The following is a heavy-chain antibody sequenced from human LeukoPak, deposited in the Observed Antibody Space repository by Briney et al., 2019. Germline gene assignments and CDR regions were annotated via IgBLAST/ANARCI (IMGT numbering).Heavy chain of an antibody. Sequence: SETLSLTCTVSGGSISSYYWSWIRQPAGKGLEWIGRIYTSGSTNYNPSLKSRVTISVDTSKNQFSLKLSSVTAADTAVYYCARVYSSSWYAGTVAFDIWGQGTMVTVSS. CDR3: ARVYSSSWYAGTVAFDI. D-gene: IGHD6-13*01. CDR1: GGSISSYY. CDR2: IYTSGST. J-gene: IGHJ3*02. V-gene: IGHV4-4*07.